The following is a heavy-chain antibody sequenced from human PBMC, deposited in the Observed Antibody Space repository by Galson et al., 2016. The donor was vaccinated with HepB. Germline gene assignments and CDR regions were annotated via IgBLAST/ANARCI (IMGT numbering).Heavy chain of an antibody. J-gene: IGHJ4*02. V-gene: IGHV2-5*01. CDR1: GFSLSTSGVG. CDR2: IYWNDDK. Sequence: PALVKPTQTLTLTCTFSGFSLSTSGVGVGWIRQPPGKALEWLTLIYWNDDKRYSPSLKSRLTITKDTSKNQVVLTMTNMDPVDTATYYCAHNQRFFDSPSFGYWGQGTLVTVSS. CDR3: AHNQRFFDSPSFGY. D-gene: IGHD3-9*01.